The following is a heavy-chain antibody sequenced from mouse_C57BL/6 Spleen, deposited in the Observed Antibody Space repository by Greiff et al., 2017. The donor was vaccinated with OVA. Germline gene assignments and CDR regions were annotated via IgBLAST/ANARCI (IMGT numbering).Heavy chain of an antibody. Sequence: DVHLVESEGGLVQPGSSMKLSCTASGFTFSDYYMAWVRQVPEKGLEWVANINYDGSSTYYLDSLKSRFIISRDNAKNILYLQMSSLKSEDTATYYCARGTTVVATDWYFDVWGTGTTVTVSS. CDR1: GFTFSDYY. CDR3: ARGTTVVATDWYFDV. CDR2: INYDGSST. D-gene: IGHD1-1*01. V-gene: IGHV5-16*01. J-gene: IGHJ1*03.